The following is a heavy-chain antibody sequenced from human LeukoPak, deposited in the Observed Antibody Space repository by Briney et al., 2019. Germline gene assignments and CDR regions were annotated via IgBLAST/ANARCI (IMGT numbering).Heavy chain of an antibody. J-gene: IGHJ6*02. Sequence: SETLSLTCTVSGGSISSSSYYWGWIRQPPGKGLEWIGSIYYSGSTYYNPSPKSRVTISVDTSKNQFSLKLSSVTAADTAVYYCARLAVAYYYYGMDVWGQGTTVTVSS. D-gene: IGHD2-15*01. CDR3: ARLAVAYYYYGMDV. V-gene: IGHV4-39*01. CDR1: GGSISSSSYY. CDR2: IYYSGST.